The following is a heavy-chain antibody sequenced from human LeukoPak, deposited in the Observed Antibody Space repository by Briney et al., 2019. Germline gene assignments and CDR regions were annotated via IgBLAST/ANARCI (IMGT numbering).Heavy chain of an antibody. V-gene: IGHV4-39*07. CDR3: ARDREGGSGFFDY. CDR2: IYYSGST. Sequence: SETLSLTCTVSGGSISSSSYYWGWIRQPPGKGLEWNGSIYYSGSTYYNPSLKSRVTISVDTSKNQFSLKLSSVTAAETAVYYCARDREGGSGFFDYWGQGTLVTVS. CDR1: GGSISSSSYY. J-gene: IGHJ4*02. D-gene: IGHD5-12*01.